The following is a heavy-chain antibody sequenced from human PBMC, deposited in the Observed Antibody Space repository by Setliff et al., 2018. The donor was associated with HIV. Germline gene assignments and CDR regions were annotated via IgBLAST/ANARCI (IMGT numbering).Heavy chain of an antibody. CDR1: GGTISSGDYY. CDR3: AGGGYYGSGSWGFDY. V-gene: IGHV4-30-4*08. Sequence: SETLSLTCTVSGGTISSGDYYWSWIRQPPGKGLDWFGYVFYTGSTYYNPSFKSRVTISADTSKNQFSLKLSSVTAADTAVLYGAGGGYYGSGSWGFDYWGQGTLVTVSS. CDR2: VFYTGST. D-gene: IGHD3-10*01. J-gene: IGHJ4*02.